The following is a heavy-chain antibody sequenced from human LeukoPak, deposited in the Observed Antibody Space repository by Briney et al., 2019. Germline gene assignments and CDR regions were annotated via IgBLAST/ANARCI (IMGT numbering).Heavy chain of an antibody. J-gene: IGHJ3*02. V-gene: IGHV3-64*01. Sequence: PGGSLRLSXAASGFTFSSYAMHWVRQAPGKGLEYVSAISSNGGSTYYANSVKGRFTISRDNSKNTLYLQMGSLRAEDMAVYYCARVQNRGSLVSDGFDIWGQGTMVTVSS. CDR3: ARVQNRGSLVSDGFDI. D-gene: IGHD3-10*01. CDR1: GFTFSSYA. CDR2: ISSNGGST.